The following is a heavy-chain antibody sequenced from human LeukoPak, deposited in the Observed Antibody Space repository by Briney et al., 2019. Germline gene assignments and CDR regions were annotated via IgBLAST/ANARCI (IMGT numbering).Heavy chain of an antibody. V-gene: IGHV3-48*04. Sequence: GGSLRLSCAASGFTFGTSAMSWVRQAPGKGLEWISYIGIDSGNTKYADSVKGRFTISADSAKNSLHLQMNSLRVEDTAVYFCARDHRYAFDNWGQGILVTVSS. CDR2: IGIDSGNT. CDR3: ARDHRYAFDN. CDR1: GFTFGTSA. J-gene: IGHJ4*02. D-gene: IGHD5-12*01.